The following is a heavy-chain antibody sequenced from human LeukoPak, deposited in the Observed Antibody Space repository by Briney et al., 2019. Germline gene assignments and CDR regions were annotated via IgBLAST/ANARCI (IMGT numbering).Heavy chain of an antibody. V-gene: IGHV3-30*04. CDR3: ARVGPVDSSSWYSTWFDP. CDR1: GFTFSSYA. CDR2: ISYDGSNK. J-gene: IGHJ5*02. Sequence: GGSLRLSCAASGFTFSSYAMHWVRQAPGKGLEWVAVISYDGSNKYYADSVKGRFTISRDNSKNTLYLQMNSLRAEDTAVYYCARVGPVDSSSWYSTWFDPWGQGTLVTVSS. D-gene: IGHD6-13*01.